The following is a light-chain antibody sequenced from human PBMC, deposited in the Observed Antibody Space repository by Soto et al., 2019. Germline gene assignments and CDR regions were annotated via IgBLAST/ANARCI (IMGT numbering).Light chain of an antibody. Sequence: QSALTQPPSASGSPGQSVTISCTGTSSDVGAYNYVSWYQQRPGKAPKLMIYDVSKRPSGVPDRFSGSKSGNTASLTVSGLLAGDEADYYCGSFGGSNNWVFGGGTKLTVL. J-gene: IGLJ3*02. CDR2: DVS. V-gene: IGLV2-8*01. CDR1: SSDVGAYNY. CDR3: GSFGGSNNWV.